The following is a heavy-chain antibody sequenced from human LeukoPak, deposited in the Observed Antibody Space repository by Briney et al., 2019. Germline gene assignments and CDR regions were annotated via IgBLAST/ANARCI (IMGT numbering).Heavy chain of an antibody. CDR3: AKVPHPSIVATYAVYYFDY. CDR2: ISYYGRNK. V-gene: IGHV3-30*18. Sequence: GGALRLSCAASGFTFSSYGMHWVRQAPAKGQERVAVISYYGRNKYYADSVKSRFTISRDNSKNTLYLQMSSLRAEDTAVYYCAKVPHPSIVATYAVYYFDYWGQGTLVTVSS. CDR1: GFTFSSYG. D-gene: IGHD5-12*01. J-gene: IGHJ4*02.